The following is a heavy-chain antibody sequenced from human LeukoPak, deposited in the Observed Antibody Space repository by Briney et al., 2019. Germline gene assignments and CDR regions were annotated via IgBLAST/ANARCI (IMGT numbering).Heavy chain of an antibody. J-gene: IGHJ4*02. V-gene: IGHV4-59*08. CDR3: AREYYYQDY. D-gene: IGHD3-10*01. Sequence: PSETLSLTCTVSGGSISSYYWSWIRQPPGKGLEWIGYIYYSGSTNYNPSLKSRVTISVDTSKNQFSLKLSSVTAADTAVYYCAREYYYQDYWGQGALVTVSS. CDR1: GGSISSYY. CDR2: IYYSGST.